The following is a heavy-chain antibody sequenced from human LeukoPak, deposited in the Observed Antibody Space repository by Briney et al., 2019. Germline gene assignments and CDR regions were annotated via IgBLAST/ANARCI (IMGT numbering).Heavy chain of an antibody. V-gene: IGHV3-21*01. CDR3: ARSMGGYCSGGSCPQDY. CDR1: GFTFSSYS. Sequence: GGSLRLSCAASGFTFSSYSMNWVRQAPGKGLEWVSSISSSSSYIYYADSVNRFTISRDNAKSSLYLQMNSLRAEDTAVYYCARSMGGYCSGGSCPQDYWGQGTLVTVSS. CDR2: ISSSSSYI. J-gene: IGHJ4*02. D-gene: IGHD2-15*01.